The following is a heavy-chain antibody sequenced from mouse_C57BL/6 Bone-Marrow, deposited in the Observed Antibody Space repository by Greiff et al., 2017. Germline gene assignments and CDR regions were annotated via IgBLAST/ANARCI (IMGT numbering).Heavy chain of an antibody. J-gene: IGHJ3*01. CDR1: GYTFTSYW. V-gene: IGHV1-59*01. Sequence: VQLQQPGAELVRPGTSVKLSCKASGYTFTSYWMHWVKQRPGQGLEWIGVIDPSDSYTNYNQKFKGKATLTVDTSSSTAYMQLSSLTSEDSAVYYCARGFAYWGKGTLVTVSA. CDR3: ARGFAY. CDR2: IDPSDSYT.